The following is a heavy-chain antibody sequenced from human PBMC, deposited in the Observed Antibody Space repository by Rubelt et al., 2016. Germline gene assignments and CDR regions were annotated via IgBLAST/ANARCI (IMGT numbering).Heavy chain of an antibody. V-gene: IGHV3-20*01. D-gene: IGHD2-15*01. CDR3: ATGAYCRGNSCYLFFDY. CDR2: INWDGASA. J-gene: IGHJ4*02. Sequence: NGVEWVSGINWDGASAGYADDVKGRFTISRDNARNSLYLQMNSLKAEDTALYHCATGAYCRGNSCYLFFDYWGQGSLVTVSS.